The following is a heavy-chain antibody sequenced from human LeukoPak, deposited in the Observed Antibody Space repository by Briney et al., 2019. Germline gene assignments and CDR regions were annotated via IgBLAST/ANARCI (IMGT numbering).Heavy chain of an antibody. J-gene: IGHJ5*02. CDR3: ARGFYIDSGYWFDP. V-gene: IGHV1-2*02. CDR2: INPNSGGT. Sequence: GASVKVPCRVSGYTFTGYYMHWVRRAPGQGLEGMGWINPNSGGTNYAQKFKGRVTMTRHTSISTADMELSRLRSDDTAVYYCARGFYIDSGYWFDPWGLGTLVTVSS. CDR1: GYTFTGYY. D-gene: IGHD4-17*01.